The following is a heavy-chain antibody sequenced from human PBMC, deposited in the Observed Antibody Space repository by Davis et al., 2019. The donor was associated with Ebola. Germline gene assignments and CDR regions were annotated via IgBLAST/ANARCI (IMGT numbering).Heavy chain of an antibody. D-gene: IGHD3-10*01. CDR3: ASGGSGSYYNGGAFDI. V-gene: IGHV1-46*01. Sequence: SVTLSCTASGYTFTSYYMHWVRQAPGQGLEWMGIINPSGGSTSYAQKFQGRVTMTRDTSTSTVYMELSSLRSEDTAVYYCASGGSGSYYNGGAFDIWGQGTMVTVSS. J-gene: IGHJ3*02. CDR1: GYTFTSYY. CDR2: INPSGGST.